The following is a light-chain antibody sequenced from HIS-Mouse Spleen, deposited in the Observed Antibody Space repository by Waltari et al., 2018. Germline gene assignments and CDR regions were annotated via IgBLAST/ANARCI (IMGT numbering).Light chain of an antibody. CDR3: NSRDSSGNHVV. CDR1: SLRSDY. CDR2: GKN. J-gene: IGLJ2*01. V-gene: IGLV3-19*01. Sequence: SSELTQDPAVSVALGQTVRITCQGDSLRSDYASWYQQKPGQAPVLVFYGKNNRPSGIPDRFSGSSSGNTASLTITGAQAEDEADYYCNSRDSSGNHVVFGGGTKLTVL.